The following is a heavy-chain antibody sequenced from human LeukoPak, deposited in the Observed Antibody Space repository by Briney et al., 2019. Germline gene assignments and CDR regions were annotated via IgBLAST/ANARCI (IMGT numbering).Heavy chain of an antibody. Sequence: SVKVSCKASGYSFTGYYMHWVRQAPGQGLEWMGWINPHSGDTNYAQQFQGRVTMNRDTSISTAYMELSSLRSDDTAVYFCARVPSSMSFDIWGQGTMVTVSS. V-gene: IGHV1-2*02. J-gene: IGHJ3*02. CDR2: INPHSGDT. CDR3: ARVPSSMSFDI. CDR1: GYSFTGYY.